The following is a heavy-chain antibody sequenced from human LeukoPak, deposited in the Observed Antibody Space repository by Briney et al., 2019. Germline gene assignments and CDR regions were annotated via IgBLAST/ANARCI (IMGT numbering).Heavy chain of an antibody. J-gene: IGHJ4*02. D-gene: IGHD5-12*01. CDR2: ISSSSGYI. V-gene: IGHV3-21*01. Sequence: GGSLRLSCAASGFTFSSYSMNWVRQAPGKGLEWVSFISSSSGYIYYADSLKGRFTISRGNAKNSLYLQMNSLRAEDTAIYYCARSAYSGYDLYSSSHFDYWGQGTLVTVSS. CDR1: GFTFSSYS. CDR3: ARSAYSGYDLYSSSHFDY.